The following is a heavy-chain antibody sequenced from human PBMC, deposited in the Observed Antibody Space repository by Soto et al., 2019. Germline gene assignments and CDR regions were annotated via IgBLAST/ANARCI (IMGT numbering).Heavy chain of an antibody. CDR2: ISYDGSNK. J-gene: IGHJ6*02. CDR3: AKAGGGDYYYYGMDV. Sequence: GGSLRLSCAASGFTFSSYGMHWVRQAPGKGLEWVAVISYDGSNKYYADSVKGRFTISRDNSKNTLYLQMNSLRAEDTAVYYCAKAGGGDYYYYGMDVWGQGTTVTVSS. CDR1: GFTFSSYG. V-gene: IGHV3-30*18. D-gene: IGHD3-16*01.